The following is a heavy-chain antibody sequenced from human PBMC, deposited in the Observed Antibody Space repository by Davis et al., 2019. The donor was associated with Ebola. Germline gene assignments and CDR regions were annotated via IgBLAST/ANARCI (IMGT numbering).Heavy chain of an antibody. CDR2: ISYDGSNK. Sequence: GGSLRLSCAASGFTFSSYGMHWVRQAPGKGLEWVAVISYDGSNKYYADSVKGRFTISRDNSKNTLYLQMNSLRVEDTAVYYCAREGGSGHYYSYGMDVWGQGTTVTVSS. V-gene: IGHV3-30*03. D-gene: IGHD1-26*01. CDR1: GFTFSSYG. CDR3: AREGGSGHYYSYGMDV. J-gene: IGHJ6*02.